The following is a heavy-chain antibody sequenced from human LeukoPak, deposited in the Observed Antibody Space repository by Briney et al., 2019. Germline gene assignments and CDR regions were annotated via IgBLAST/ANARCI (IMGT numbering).Heavy chain of an antibody. CDR1: GFTFSSYG. Sequence: GRSLRLSCAASGFTFSSYGMHWVRQAPGKGLEWVAVIWYDGSNKYYADSVKGRFTISRDNSKNTLYLQMNSLRAEDTAVYYCAREEYSSSHYYYYGMDVWGQGTTVTVSS. CDR2: IWYDGSNK. V-gene: IGHV3-33*01. CDR3: AREEYSSSHYYYYGMDV. D-gene: IGHD6-13*01. J-gene: IGHJ6*02.